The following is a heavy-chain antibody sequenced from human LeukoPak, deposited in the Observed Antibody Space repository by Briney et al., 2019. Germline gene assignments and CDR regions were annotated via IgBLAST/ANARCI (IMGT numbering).Heavy chain of an antibody. CDR3: ARSIVVVPAAFDY. CDR2: IYYSGST. V-gene: IGHV4-31*03. Sequence: SETLSLTCTVSGGSISSGGYYWSWIRQHPGKGLEWIGYIYYSGSTYYNPSLKSRVTISVDTSKNQFSLKLSSVTAADTAVYYCARSIVVVPAAFDYWGRGTLVTVSS. J-gene: IGHJ4*02. CDR1: GGSISSGGYY. D-gene: IGHD2-2*01.